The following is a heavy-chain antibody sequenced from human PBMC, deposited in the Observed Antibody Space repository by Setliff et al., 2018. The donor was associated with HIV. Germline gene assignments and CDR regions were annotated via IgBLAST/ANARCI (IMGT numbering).Heavy chain of an antibody. CDR1: GGSISSYY. CDR3: ARGSFIGDYYYFDY. Sequence: PSETLSLTCTVSGGSISSYYWSWIRQSPGKGLEWLGYIYYSGSTNYNPSLKSRVTISVDTSKNQFSLKLSSVTAADTAVYYCARGSFIGDYYYFDYWGQGTLVTVSS. V-gene: IGHV4-59*08. CDR2: IYYSGST. D-gene: IGHD3-10*01. J-gene: IGHJ4*02.